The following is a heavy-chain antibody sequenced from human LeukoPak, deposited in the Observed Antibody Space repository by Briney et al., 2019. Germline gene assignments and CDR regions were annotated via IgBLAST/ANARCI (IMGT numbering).Heavy chain of an antibody. V-gene: IGHV4-34*01. D-gene: IGHD6-19*01. CDR2: INRSGST. CDR1: GGSFSNYY. Sequence: SETLSLTCAVYGGSFSNYYWSWIRQPPGKGLEWIGEINRSGSTNYNPSLKSRVTISVDTSKNQFSLNLNSVTAADTAVYYCARDPRGAVAVDYWGQGTLVTVSS. J-gene: IGHJ4*02. CDR3: ARDPRGAVAVDY.